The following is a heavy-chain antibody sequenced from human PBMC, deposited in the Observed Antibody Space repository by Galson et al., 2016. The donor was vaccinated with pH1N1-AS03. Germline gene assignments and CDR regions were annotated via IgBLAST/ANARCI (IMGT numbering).Heavy chain of an antibody. CDR2: IHHSGST. V-gene: IGHV4-59*01. J-gene: IGHJ2*01. D-gene: IGHD1-1*01. Sequence: SETLSLTCSVFGSTTSLFYWNWIRQPPGKGLEWIGFIHHSGSTNYNPSLKSRVTISIDTSKNQFSLKLSSVTAADTAVYYCARDTGGWYSDLWGRGTLVTVSS. CDR3: ARDTGGWYSDL. CDR1: GSTTSLFY.